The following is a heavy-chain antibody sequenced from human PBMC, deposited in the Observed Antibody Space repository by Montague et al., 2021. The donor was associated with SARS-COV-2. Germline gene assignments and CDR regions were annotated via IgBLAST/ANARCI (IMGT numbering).Heavy chain of an antibody. CDR3: ARPLVRGVPKAFEI. V-gene: IGHV4-39*01. CDR2: IYYSGTT. CDR1: GGSITRNYY. D-gene: IGHD3-10*01. Sequence: SETLSLTCTVSGGSITRNYYWGWIRQPPGKGLEWVGNIYYSGTTFINPSLESRVTISVDASKNQFSLNLTSVTAADTAVYYCARPLVRGVPKAFEIWGQGALVIVSS. J-gene: IGHJ3*02.